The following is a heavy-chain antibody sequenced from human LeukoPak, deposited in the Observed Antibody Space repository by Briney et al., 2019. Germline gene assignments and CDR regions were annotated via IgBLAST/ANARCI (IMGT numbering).Heavy chain of an antibody. D-gene: IGHD2-2*01. CDR2: INPSGGST. Sequence: ASVKVSCKASGYTFTNYYMHWVRQAPGQGLEWKGIINPSGGSTSYAQRLQGRVSMTSDTSTSTVYMELSSLRSEDTAVYYCSRVGGLGCSSISRSYYYMDVWGKGTTVTLSS. CDR3: SRVGGLGCSSISRSYYYMDV. V-gene: IGHV1-46*01. CDR1: GYTFTNYY. J-gene: IGHJ6*03.